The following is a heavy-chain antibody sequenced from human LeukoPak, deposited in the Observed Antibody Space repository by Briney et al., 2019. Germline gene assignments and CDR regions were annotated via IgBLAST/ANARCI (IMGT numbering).Heavy chain of an antibody. CDR2: IYYSGSI. Sequence: SETLSLTCAVSGYSISSSNWWGWIRQPPGKGLEWIGYIYYSGSIYYNPSLKSRVTMSVDTSKNQFSLKLSSVSAVDTAVYYCARTMSSSHTVYGMDVWGQGTTVTVSS. J-gene: IGHJ6*02. CDR3: ARTMSSSHTVYGMDV. D-gene: IGHD2-2*02. CDR1: GYSISSSNW. V-gene: IGHV4-28*05.